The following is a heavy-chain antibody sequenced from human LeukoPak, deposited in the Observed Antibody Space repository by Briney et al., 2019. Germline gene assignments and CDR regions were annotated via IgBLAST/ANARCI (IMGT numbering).Heavy chain of an antibody. CDR1: GYTFTGYY. Sequence: ASVKVPCKASGYTFTGYYMHWVRQAPGQGLEWMGWINPNSGGTNYAQKFQGRVTMTRDTSISTAYMELSRLRSDDTAVYYCARDRGGYCSGGSCTDFDYWGQGTLVTVSS. V-gene: IGHV1-2*02. CDR3: ARDRGGYCSGGSCTDFDY. J-gene: IGHJ4*02. D-gene: IGHD2-15*01. CDR2: INPNSGGT.